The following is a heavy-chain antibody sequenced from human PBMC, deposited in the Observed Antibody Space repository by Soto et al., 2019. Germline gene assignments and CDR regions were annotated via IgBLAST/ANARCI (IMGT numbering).Heavy chain of an antibody. CDR2: ISYDVNTQ. Sequence: PGGSLRLSCAASGFTFSDYGVNWVRQAPGKGLEWVALISYDVNTQYYADSVRGRFTISRDNSKNTLYLQMNSLRVDDTALYYCAKNGSMTLVGVAKGGFDSWGQGTQVTVSS. V-gene: IGHV3-30*18. CDR3: AKNGSMTLVGVAKGGFDS. CDR1: GFTFSDYG. D-gene: IGHD3-3*01. J-gene: IGHJ4*02.